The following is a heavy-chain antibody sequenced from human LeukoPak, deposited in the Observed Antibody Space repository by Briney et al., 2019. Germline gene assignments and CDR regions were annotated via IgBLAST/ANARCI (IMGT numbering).Heavy chain of an antibody. J-gene: IGHJ4*02. CDR3: AREPSGWLAPDY. Sequence: ASVKVSCKASGYTFTGYYMHWVRQAPGQGFEWMGWINPNSGGTNFAQKFQGRVTMTRDTSISTAYMELSRLRSDDTAVYFCAREPSGWLAPDYWGQGTLVTVSS. V-gene: IGHV1-2*02. CDR1: GYTFTGYY. D-gene: IGHD6-19*01. CDR2: INPNSGGT.